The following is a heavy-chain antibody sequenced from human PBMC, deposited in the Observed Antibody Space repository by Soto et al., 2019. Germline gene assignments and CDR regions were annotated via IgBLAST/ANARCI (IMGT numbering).Heavy chain of an antibody. J-gene: IGHJ4*02. V-gene: IGHV4-31*03. D-gene: IGHD3-22*01. CDR3: ARVGTHYYDSSGYYYHYFDY. CDR1: GGSISSGGYY. Sequence: QVQLQESGPGLVKPSQTLSLTCTVSGGSISSGGYYWSWIRQHPGKGLEWIGYIYYSGSTYYNPSLNSRVTISVDTSKNPFSLKLSSVTAADTAVYYCARVGTHYYDSSGYYYHYFDYWGQGTLVTVSS. CDR2: IYYSGST.